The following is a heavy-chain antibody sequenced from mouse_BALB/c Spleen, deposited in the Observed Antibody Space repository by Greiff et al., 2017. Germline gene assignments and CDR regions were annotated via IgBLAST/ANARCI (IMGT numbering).Heavy chain of an antibody. J-gene: IGHJ1*01. CDR1: GFTFSSFG. Sequence: EVMLVESGGGLVQPGGSRKLSCAASGFTFSSFGMHWVRQAPEKGLEWVAYISSGSSTIYYADTVKGRFTISRDNPKNTLFLQMTSLRSEDTAMYYCARALQRHWYFEVWGAGSTVTASP. CDR2: ISSGSSTI. CDR3: ARALQRHWYFEV. V-gene: IGHV5-17*02. D-gene: IGHD1-2*01.